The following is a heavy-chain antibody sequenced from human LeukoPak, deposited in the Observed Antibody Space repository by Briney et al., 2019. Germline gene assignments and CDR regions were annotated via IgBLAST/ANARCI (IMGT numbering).Heavy chain of an antibody. CDR3: AKGTDYYDSSGYYSPGEVDY. V-gene: IGHV4-30-4*01. CDR1: GGSISSGDYY. CDR2: IYYSGST. Sequence: SQTLSLTCTVSGGSISSGDYYWSWIRQPPGKGPEWIGYIYYSGSTYYNPSLKSRVTISVDTSKNQFSLKLSSVTAADTAVYYCAKGTDYYDSSGYYSPGEVDYWGQGTLVTVSS. J-gene: IGHJ4*02. D-gene: IGHD3-22*01.